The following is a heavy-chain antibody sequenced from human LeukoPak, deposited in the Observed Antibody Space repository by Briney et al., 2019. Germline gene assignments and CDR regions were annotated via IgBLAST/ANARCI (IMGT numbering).Heavy chain of an antibody. CDR1: GFTFSSYA. CDR3: ARAGTVTTNHDAFDI. D-gene: IGHD4-17*01. V-gene: IGHV3-30*04. Sequence: GGSLRLSCAASGFTFSSYAMHWVRQDPGKGLEWVAVISYDGSNKYYADSVKGRFTISRDNSKNTLYLQMNSLRAEDTAVYYCARAGTVTTNHDAFDIWGQGTMVTVSS. J-gene: IGHJ3*02. CDR2: ISYDGSNK.